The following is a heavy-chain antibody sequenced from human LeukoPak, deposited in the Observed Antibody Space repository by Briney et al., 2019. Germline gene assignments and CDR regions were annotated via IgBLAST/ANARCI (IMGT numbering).Heavy chain of an antibody. D-gene: IGHD6-6*01. CDR2: IYHSGST. CDR1: GYSIGSGYY. CDR3: ASITAAGYFQH. Sequence: SETLSLTCTVSGYSIGSGYYWGWIRQPPGKGLEWIGSIYHSGSTNYNPSLKSRVTISVDTSKNQFSLKLTSVSAADTAVYYCASITAAGYFQHWGQGTLVTVSS. V-gene: IGHV4-38-2*02. J-gene: IGHJ1*01.